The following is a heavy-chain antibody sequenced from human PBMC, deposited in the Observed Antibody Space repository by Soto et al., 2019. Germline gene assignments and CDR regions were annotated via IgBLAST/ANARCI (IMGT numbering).Heavy chain of an antibody. D-gene: IGHD6-13*01. V-gene: IGHV1-3*01. CDR1: GYTFTSYA. CDR3: ARDGSWYGMGYGMDV. Sequence: ASVKVSCKASGYTFTSYAMHWVRQAPGQRLEWMGWINAGNGNTKYSQKFQGRVTITRDTSASTAYMELSSLGSEDTAVYYCARDGSWYGMGYGMDVWGQGTTVTVSS. J-gene: IGHJ6*02. CDR2: INAGNGNT.